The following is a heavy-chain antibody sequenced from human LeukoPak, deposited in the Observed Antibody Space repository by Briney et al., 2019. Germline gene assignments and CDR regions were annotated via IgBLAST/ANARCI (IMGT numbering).Heavy chain of an antibody. CDR1: GFTFSSYS. D-gene: IGHD6-13*01. V-gene: IGHV3-23*01. J-gene: IGHJ4*02. CDR3: ARDPRVVSWYYFDY. CDR2: ILGSGGGDST. Sequence: GGSLRLSCAASGFTFSSYSMNWVRQAPGKGLEWVSTILGSGGGDSTYYADSVKGRFTISRDNSKNTLFLQMNSLRDEDTAVYYCARDPRVVSWYYFDYWGQGTLVTVSS.